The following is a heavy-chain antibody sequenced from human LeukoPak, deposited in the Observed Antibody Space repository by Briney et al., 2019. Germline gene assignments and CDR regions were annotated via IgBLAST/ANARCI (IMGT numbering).Heavy chain of an antibody. CDR1: GYTFTSYA. J-gene: IGHJ5*02. Sequence: EASVKVSCKASGYTFTSYAMHWVGQAAGQRLEWMGWINAGNGNTKYSQKFRGRVTITRDTSASTAYMELSSLRSEDTAVYYCARRAMAAAGISPVHWFDHWGQGTLVTVSS. CDR3: ARRAMAAAGISPVHWFDH. V-gene: IGHV1-3*01. D-gene: IGHD6-13*01. CDR2: INAGNGNT.